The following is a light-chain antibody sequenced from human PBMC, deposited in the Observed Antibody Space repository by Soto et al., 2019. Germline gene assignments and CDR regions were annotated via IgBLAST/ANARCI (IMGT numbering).Light chain of an antibody. Sequence: QSVLTQPASVSGSPGQSITISCTGTSSDVAFYNHVSWYQQHPGKAPKLLIYXVNXRPSGVSHRFSGSKSGNTASLTISGLQAEDEADYYCCSYAGRTLYVCGTGTKVTVL. V-gene: IGLV2-14*03. J-gene: IGLJ1*01. CDR3: CSYAGRTLYV. CDR1: SSDVAFYNH. CDR2: XVN.